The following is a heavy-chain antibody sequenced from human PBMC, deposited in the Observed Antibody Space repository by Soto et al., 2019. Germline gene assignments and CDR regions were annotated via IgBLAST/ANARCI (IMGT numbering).Heavy chain of an antibody. V-gene: IGHV3-66*01. CDR1: GFTASSNY. D-gene: IGHD4-17*01. J-gene: IGHJ4*02. CDR2: IYSGGST. Sequence: PGGSLRLSCAASGFTASSNYMSWVRQAPGKGLDWVSVIYSGGSTYYADSVKGRFTISRDNSKNTLYLQMNSLRAEDTAVYYCARDPPLDSGYNDYGPPPVDYWGQGTLVTVSS. CDR3: ARDPPLDSGYNDYGPPPVDY.